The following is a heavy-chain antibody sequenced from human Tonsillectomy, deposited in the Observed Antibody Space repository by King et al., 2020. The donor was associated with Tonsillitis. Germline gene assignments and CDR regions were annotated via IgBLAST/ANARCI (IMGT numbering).Heavy chain of an antibody. Sequence: QLVQSGAEVKRPGASVKVSCKASGYTFTSYYIHWVRQAPGQGLEWIGIINPSGGSTSYAQKFQGRVTMTRDTSPSTVKMELRGLKSDDTAVYYCARAGATMVRGVIVSPFDYWGQGTLVTVSS. CDR3: ARAGATMVRGVIVSPFDY. CDR2: INPSGGST. V-gene: IGHV1-46*01. J-gene: IGHJ4*02. CDR1: GYTFTSYY. D-gene: IGHD3-10*01.